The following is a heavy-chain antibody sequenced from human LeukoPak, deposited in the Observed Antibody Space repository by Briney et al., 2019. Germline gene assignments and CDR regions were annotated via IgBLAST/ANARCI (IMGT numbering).Heavy chain of an antibody. CDR1: GYTFTSYY. CDR3: ARVSPGDFWSGYYISQMGFDY. CDR2: INPSGGST. Sequence: ASVKVSCKASGYTFTSYYMHWVRQAPGQGLEWMGIINPSGGSTSYAQKFQGRVTMTRDMSTSTVYMELSSLRSEDTAVYYCARVSPGDFWSGYYISQMGFDYWGQGTLVTVSS. V-gene: IGHV1-46*01. D-gene: IGHD3-3*01. J-gene: IGHJ4*02.